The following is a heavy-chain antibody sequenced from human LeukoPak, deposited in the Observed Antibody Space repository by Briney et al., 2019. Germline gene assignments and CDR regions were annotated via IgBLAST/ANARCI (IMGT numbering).Heavy chain of an antibody. Sequence: SETLSLTCIVSGGSVRSDNYYWSWIRQHPGKGLEWIGYIYYSGSTYYNPSLKSRVTISVDTSKNQFSLKLSSVTAADTAVYYCARVVGRSSSFNWYFDLWGRGTLVTVSS. D-gene: IGHD1-26*01. CDR2: IYYSGST. J-gene: IGHJ2*01. CDR3: ARVVGRSSSFNWYFDL. CDR1: GGSVRSDNYY. V-gene: IGHV4-31*03.